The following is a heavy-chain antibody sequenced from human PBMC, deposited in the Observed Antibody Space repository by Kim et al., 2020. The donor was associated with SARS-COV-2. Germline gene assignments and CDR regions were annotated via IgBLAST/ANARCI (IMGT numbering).Heavy chain of an antibody. CDR1: GFTFSNAW. CDR3: TTDMGWRRGIVGATQH. V-gene: IGHV3-15*01. CDR2: IKSKTDGGTT. D-gene: IGHD1-26*01. Sequence: GGSLRLSCTASGFTFSNAWMSWVRQAPGKGLEWVGRIKSKTDGGTTDYAAPVKGRITIAKDDSKNTLYLQRNSLKTEATAVYYCTTDMGWRRGIVGATQHWGQGTLATVSS. J-gene: IGHJ4*02.